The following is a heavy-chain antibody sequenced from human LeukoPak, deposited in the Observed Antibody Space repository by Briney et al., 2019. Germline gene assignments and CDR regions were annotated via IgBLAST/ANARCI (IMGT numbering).Heavy chain of an antibody. V-gene: IGHV4-59*01. CDR3: AREEVPHGFDI. Sequence: SETLSPTCTVSGGSISTYYWSWIRQPPGKGLEYIGYIYYSGSTNYNPSLKSRVTMSLDTSKNKSSLKLSSVTAADTAVYYCAREEVPHGFDIWGQGTMVTVSS. CDR1: GGSISTYY. J-gene: IGHJ3*02. CDR2: IYYSGST.